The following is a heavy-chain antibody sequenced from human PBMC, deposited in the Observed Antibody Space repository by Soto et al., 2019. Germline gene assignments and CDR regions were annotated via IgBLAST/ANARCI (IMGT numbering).Heavy chain of an antibody. J-gene: IGHJ3*01. V-gene: IGHV1-69*01. CDR3: ARAESYLYVSGDDGFDF. CDR1: GGTFRNYA. Sequence: QVQLVQSGAEVKRPGSSVKVSCKASGGTFRNYAISWVRQAPGQGLEWMGGIILIFGSAKYAQKFQGRVTISADESTSTVYMELSSLISEDTAVYYCARAESYLYVSGDDGFDFWGQGTMVTVSS. D-gene: IGHD2-8*01. CDR2: IILIFGSA.